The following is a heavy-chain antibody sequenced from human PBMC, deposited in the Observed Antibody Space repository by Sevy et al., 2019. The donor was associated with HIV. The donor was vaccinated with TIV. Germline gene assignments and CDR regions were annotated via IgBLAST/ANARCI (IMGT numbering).Heavy chain of an antibody. D-gene: IGHD2-8*01. CDR3: AREGCTKPHDY. Sequence: GGSLRLSCAASGFTSSKYSMSGVRQPPGKGLEWVSTLSFGCGEINYADSVKGRFTISRDNSKSSVYLQMNNLRPEDTAVYYCAREGCTKPHDYWGQGTLVTVSS. CDR1: GFTSSKYS. J-gene: IGHJ4*02. V-gene: IGHV3-23*01. CDR2: LSFGCGEI.